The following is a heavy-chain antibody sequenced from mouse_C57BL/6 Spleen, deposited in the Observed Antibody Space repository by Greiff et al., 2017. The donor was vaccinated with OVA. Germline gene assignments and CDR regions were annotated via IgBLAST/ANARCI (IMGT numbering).Heavy chain of an antibody. CDR2: ISNGGGST. CDR1: GFTFSDYY. Sequence: DVMLVESGGGLVQPGGSLKLSCAASGFTFSDYYMYWVRQTPEKRLEWVAYISNGGGSTYYPDTVKGRFTISRDNAKNTLYLQMSRLKSEDTAMYYCARVTAQAGYYFDYWGQGTTLTVSS. V-gene: IGHV5-12*01. D-gene: IGHD3-2*02. CDR3: ARVTAQAGYYFDY. J-gene: IGHJ2*01.